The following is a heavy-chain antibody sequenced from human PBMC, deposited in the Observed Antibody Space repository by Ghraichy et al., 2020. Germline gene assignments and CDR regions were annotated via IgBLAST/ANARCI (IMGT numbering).Heavy chain of an antibody. CDR2: FSHVDHNT. Sequence: GGSLRLSCAASEFTFSSYAMTWVRQAPGKGLEWVSTFSHVDHNTYYAGSVQGRFTISRDNSQNTLYLQMNSLRVEDTATYYCARRGGSDGWGFFDYWGQGARVTVSS. J-gene: IGHJ4*03. CDR3: ARRGGSDGWGFFDY. CDR1: EFTFSSYA. D-gene: IGHD1-26*01. V-gene: IGHV3-23*01.